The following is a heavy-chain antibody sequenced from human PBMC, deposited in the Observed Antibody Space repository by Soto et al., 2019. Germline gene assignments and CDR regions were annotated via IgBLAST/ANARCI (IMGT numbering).Heavy chain of an antibody. CDR3: ASPLYYYGMDV. CDR1: GGTFSSYT. J-gene: IGHJ6*02. V-gene: IGHV1-24*01. Sequence: SVKFSCKASGGTFSSYTITWERQAPGKGLEWMGGFDPEDGETIYAQKFQGRVTMTEDTSTDTAYMELSSLRSEDTAVYYCASPLYYYGMDVWGQGTTVTVSS. CDR2: FDPEDGET.